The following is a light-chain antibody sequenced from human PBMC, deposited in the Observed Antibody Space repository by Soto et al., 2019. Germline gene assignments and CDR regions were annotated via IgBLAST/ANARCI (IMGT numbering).Light chain of an antibody. CDR3: QHYNSYSEA. CDR1: QSISDR. J-gene: IGKJ1*01. V-gene: IGKV1-5*03. CDR2: KAS. Sequence: DIQMTQSPSTLSGSVGDRVTITCRASQSISDRLAWYQQKPGKAPKLLIYKASTLKSGVPSRFSGSGSGTEFTLTISSLQPDDFATYYCQHYNSYSEAFGQGTTVDIK.